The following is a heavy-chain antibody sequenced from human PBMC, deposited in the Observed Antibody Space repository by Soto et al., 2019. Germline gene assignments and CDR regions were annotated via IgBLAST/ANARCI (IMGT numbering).Heavy chain of an antibody. CDR2: ISGSGGST. J-gene: IGHJ4*02. D-gene: IGHD3-3*01. V-gene: IGHV3-23*01. Sequence: GGSLRLSCAASGFTFSSYAMSWVRQAPGKGLEWVSAISGSGGSTYYADSVKGRFTISRDNSKNTLYLQMNSLRAEDTAVYYCAKLPHWTIFGVASYFDYWGQGTLVTVSS. CDR3: AKLPHWTIFGVASYFDY. CDR1: GFTFSSYA.